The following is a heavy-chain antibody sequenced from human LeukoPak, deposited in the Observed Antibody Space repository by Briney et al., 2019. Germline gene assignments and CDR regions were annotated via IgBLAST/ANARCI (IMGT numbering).Heavy chain of an antibody. V-gene: IGHV1-18*01. J-gene: IGHJ1*01. CDR3: ARDLSRPGYCSGGSCYSSEYFQH. D-gene: IGHD2-15*01. Sequence: ASVKVSCKASGYTFTNFGINWVRQAPGQGLEWMGWISAYNGNTNYAQRLQGRVTMTTDTSTSTAYMELRSLRSDDTAVYYCARDLSRPGYCSGGSCYSSEYFQHWGQGTLVTVSS. CDR1: GYTFTNFG. CDR2: ISAYNGNT.